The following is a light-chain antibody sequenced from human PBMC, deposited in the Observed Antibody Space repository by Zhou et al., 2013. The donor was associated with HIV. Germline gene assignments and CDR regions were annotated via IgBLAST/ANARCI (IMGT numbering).Light chain of an antibody. V-gene: IGKV3-20*01. CDR1: QSVSNSY. CDR2: GAS. Sequence: EIVLTQSPRILSLSPGERATVSCRASQSVSNSYLAWYQHKPGQAPRLLIYGASSRATGIPDRFSGSGSGTDFTLTISRLEPEDFAVYYCQQYATVPLTFGGGTKVELK. CDR3: QQYATVPLT. J-gene: IGKJ4*01.